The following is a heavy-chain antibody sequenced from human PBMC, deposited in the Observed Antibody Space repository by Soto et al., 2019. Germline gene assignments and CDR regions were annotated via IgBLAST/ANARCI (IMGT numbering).Heavy chain of an antibody. CDR2: IGTAGDT. J-gene: IGHJ4*02. CDR3: ARGLRTAVTNYGGIDY. D-gene: IGHD4-17*01. V-gene: IGHV3-13*04. CDR1: GFTFSSYD. Sequence: GGSLRLSCAASGFTFSSYDMHWVRQATGKGLEWVSAIGTAGDTYYPGSVKGRFTISRENAKNSLYLQMNSLRAGDTAVYYCARGLRTAVTNYGGIDYWGQGTLVTVSS.